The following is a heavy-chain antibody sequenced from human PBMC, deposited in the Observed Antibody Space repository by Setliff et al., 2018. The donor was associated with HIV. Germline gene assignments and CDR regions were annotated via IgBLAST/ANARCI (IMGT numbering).Heavy chain of an antibody. CDR3: ARGSLLGYFDWLFPD. Sequence: ASVKVSCKASGYTFTGYYMHWVRQAPGQGREWMGWINPNSGGTNYAQKFQGRVIMTRDTSISTAYMELSRLRSDDTAVYYCARGSLLGYFDWLFPDWGQGTLVTVSS. V-gene: IGHV1-2*02. D-gene: IGHD3-9*01. CDR2: INPNSGGT. J-gene: IGHJ4*02. CDR1: GYTFTGYY.